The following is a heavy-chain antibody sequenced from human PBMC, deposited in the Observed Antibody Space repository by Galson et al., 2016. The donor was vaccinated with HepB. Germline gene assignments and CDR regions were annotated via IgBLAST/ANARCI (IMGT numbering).Heavy chain of an antibody. V-gene: IGHV4-39*01. CDR2: MDYSGST. CDR3: AGYCLSISCYGPVYQYYGMDV. Sequence: SETLSLTCTVSGGSINSSSYYWGWIRQPPGKGLEWIASMDYSGSTYYNPSLKSRVTISVDTSKNQLSLKLSSVTAEETAVYYCAGYCLSISCYGPVYQYYGMDVWGQGTTVTVSS. CDR1: GGSINSSSYY. D-gene: IGHD2-2*03. J-gene: IGHJ6*02.